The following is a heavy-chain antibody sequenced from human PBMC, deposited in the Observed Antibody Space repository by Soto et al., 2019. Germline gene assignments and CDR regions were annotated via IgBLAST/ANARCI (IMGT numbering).Heavy chain of an antibody. CDR3: ARWAQYYDILTGYSLSYYFDY. J-gene: IGHJ4*02. CDR2: ISSSSSYI. Sequence: GGSLRLSCAASGFTFSSYSMNWVRQAPGKGLEWVSSISSSSSYIYYADSVKGRFTISRDNAKNSLYLQMNSLRAEDTAVYYCARWAQYYDILTGYSLSYYFDYWGQGTLVTVSS. V-gene: IGHV3-21*01. CDR1: GFTFSSYS. D-gene: IGHD3-9*01.